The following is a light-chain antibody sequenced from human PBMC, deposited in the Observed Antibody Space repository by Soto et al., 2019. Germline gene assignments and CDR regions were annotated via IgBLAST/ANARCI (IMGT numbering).Light chain of an antibody. Sequence: IVMTQSPDSLDVSLGERATINCKSSQSVLYSSNNKNYLAWYQQKPGQPPKLLIYWASTREFGVPDRFSVSGSGTDFNRTISSLQAEDVAVYFCQQYFGNPGTFGPGTKVDIK. CDR2: WAS. CDR1: QSVLYSSNNKNY. J-gene: IGKJ3*01. CDR3: QQYFGNPGT. V-gene: IGKV4-1*01.